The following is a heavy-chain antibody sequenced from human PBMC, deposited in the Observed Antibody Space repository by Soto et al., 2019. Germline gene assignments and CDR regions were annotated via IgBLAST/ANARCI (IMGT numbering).Heavy chain of an antibody. CDR3: ASNHPVY. CDR1: GFTFSSYG. CDR2: IWYDGSNK. J-gene: IGHJ4*02. V-gene: IGHV3-33*01. Sequence: QVQLVESGGGVVQPGRSLRLSCAASGFTFSSYGMHWVRQAPGKGLAWVAVIWYDGSNKYYADSVKGRFTTSRDNSKNTLYLQMNSLRAEDTAVYYCASNHPVYWGQGTLVTVSS.